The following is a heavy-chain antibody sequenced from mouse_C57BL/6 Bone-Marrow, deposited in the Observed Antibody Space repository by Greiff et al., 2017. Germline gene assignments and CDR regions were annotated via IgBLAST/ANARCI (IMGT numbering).Heavy chain of an antibody. CDR3: TRTVYDYPYWYFDF. V-gene: IGHV1-5*01. CDR2: IYPGNSDT. D-gene: IGHD2-4*01. CDR1: GYTFTSYW. J-gene: IGHJ1*03. Sequence: EVQLQQSGTVLARPGASVKMSCKTSGYTFTSYWMHWVKQRPGQGLEWIGAIYPGNSDTSYNQKFKGKAKLTAVTSASTAYMELSSLTNEDSAVYYCTRTVYDYPYWYFDFWGTGTTVTVSS.